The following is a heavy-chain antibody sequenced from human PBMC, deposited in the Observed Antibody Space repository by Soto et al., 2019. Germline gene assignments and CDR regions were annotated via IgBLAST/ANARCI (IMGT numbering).Heavy chain of an antibody. CDR2: VDPSDSYT. J-gene: IGHJ6*02. CDR3: VRGEEPYSSSSGGMDV. D-gene: IGHD6-6*01. V-gene: IGHV5-10-1*01. Sequence: GESLKVSCKGSGYSFTSYWISWVRQMPGKGLEWMGRVDPSDSYTNYSPSFQGHVTISADKSISTAYLQWSSLKASDTAMYYCVRGEEPYSSSSGGMDVWGQGTTVTVSS. CDR1: GYSFTSYW.